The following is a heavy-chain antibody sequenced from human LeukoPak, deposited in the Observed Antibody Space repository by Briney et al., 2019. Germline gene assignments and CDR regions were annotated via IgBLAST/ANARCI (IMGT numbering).Heavy chain of an antibody. D-gene: IGHD5-18*01. Sequence: ASAKVSCKPSRYTFTSYGISWVRQAPGQGLEWMGWISAYNGKTNYAQKLQGRVAMTTDTSTSTAYMELRSLRSDDTAVYYCARAAEDTAMRAPSWYMDVWGKGTTVTVSS. J-gene: IGHJ6*03. V-gene: IGHV1-18*01. CDR1: RYTFTSYG. CDR2: ISAYNGKT. CDR3: ARAAEDTAMRAPSWYMDV.